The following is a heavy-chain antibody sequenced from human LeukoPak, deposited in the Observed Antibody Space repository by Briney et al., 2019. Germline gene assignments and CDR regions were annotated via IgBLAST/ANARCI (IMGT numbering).Heavy chain of an antibody. Sequence: SETLSLTCTVSGGSISSRSYYWGWIRQPPGKGLEWIGSIYYSGSTYYNPSLQSRVTISVDTSKNQFSLKLNSVTAADTAVYYCASFYCSGGSCYQYFSYYYMDVWGKGTTVTIAS. D-gene: IGHD2-15*01. CDR1: GGSISSRSYY. CDR2: IYYSGST. J-gene: IGHJ6*03. V-gene: IGHV4-39*01. CDR3: ASFYCSGGSCYQYFSYYYMDV.